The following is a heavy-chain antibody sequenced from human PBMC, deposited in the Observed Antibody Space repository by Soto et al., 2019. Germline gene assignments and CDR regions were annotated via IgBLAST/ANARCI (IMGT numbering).Heavy chain of an antibody. J-gene: IGHJ4*02. D-gene: IGHD5-18*01. CDR2: ISGSGGST. CDR3: AKEGYSYGYVGY. Sequence: RLSCAASGFTFSSYAMSWVRQAPGKGLEWVSAISGSGGSTYYADSVKGRFTISRDNSKNTLYLQMNGLRAEDTAVYYCAKEGYSYGYVGYWGQGTLVTVSS. CDR1: GFTFSSYA. V-gene: IGHV3-23*01.